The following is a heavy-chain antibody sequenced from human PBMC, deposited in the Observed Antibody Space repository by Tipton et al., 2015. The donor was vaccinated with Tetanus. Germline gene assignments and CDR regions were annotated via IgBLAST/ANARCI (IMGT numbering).Heavy chain of an antibody. CDR1: GGSFTDYS. CDR3: ARGPRTRIYDSSGYSFRYFYGMDV. V-gene: IGHV4-34*01. CDR2: VNQAGNT. Sequence: TLSLTCAVYGGSFTDYSWSWIRQPPGRGLEWIGEVNQAGNTDYIPSLKGRVTMSLDTSKSQLSLNLSSVTAADPAVYYCARGPRTRIYDSSGYSFRYFYGMDVWGLGATVTVSS. J-gene: IGHJ6*02. D-gene: IGHD3-22*01.